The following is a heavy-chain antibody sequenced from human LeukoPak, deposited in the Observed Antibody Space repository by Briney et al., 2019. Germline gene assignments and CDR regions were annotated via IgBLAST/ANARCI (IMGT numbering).Heavy chain of an antibody. CDR3: ARRAVAGTVYYYYYMDV. Sequence: AGGSLRLSCAASGFTFSNYAMNWVRQAPGKGLEWVSYISSSGSTIYYADSVKGRFTISRDNAKNSLYLQMNSLRAEDTAVYYCARRAVAGTVYYYYYMDVWGKGTTVTISS. CDR2: ISSSGSTI. D-gene: IGHD6-19*01. V-gene: IGHV3-48*03. CDR1: GFTFSNYA. J-gene: IGHJ6*03.